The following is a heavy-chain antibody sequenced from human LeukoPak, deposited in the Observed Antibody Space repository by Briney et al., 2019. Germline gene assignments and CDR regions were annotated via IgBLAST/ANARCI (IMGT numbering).Heavy chain of an antibody. Sequence: GGSLRLSCAASGFTFSDYYMSWIRQAPGKGLEWVSYISSSSSYTNYADSVKGRFTISRDNAKNSLYLQMNSLRAEDTAVYYCARCKGAPTVSNLHNWFDPWGQGTLVTVSS. D-gene: IGHD4-17*01. J-gene: IGHJ5*02. V-gene: IGHV3-11*06. CDR1: GFTFSDYY. CDR2: ISSSSSYT. CDR3: ARCKGAPTVSNLHNWFDP.